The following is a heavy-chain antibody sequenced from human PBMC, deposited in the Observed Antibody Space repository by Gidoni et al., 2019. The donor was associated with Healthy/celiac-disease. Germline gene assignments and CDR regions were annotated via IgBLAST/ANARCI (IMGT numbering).Heavy chain of an antibody. CDR1: GYTFTSYD. CDR2: MNPNSGNT. V-gene: IGHV1-8*01. J-gene: IGHJ5*02. Sequence: QVQLVQSGAEVKKPGASVKVSCKASGYTFTSYDINWVRQATGQGLEWMGWMNPNSGNTGYAQKFQGRVTMTRNTSISTAYMELSSLRSEDTAVYYCARGRYCSSTSCYGDWFDPWGQGTLVTVSS. D-gene: IGHD2-2*01. CDR3: ARGRYCSSTSCYGDWFDP.